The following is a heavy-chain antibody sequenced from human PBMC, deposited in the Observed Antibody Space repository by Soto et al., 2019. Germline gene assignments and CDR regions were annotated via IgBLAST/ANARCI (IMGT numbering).Heavy chain of an antibody. V-gene: IGHV3-23*01. Sequence: EVQLLESGGGLVQPGGSLRLSCAASGFTFSSYDMSWVRQAPGKGLXXVSVISGSGGTTYYADSVKGRFTISRDNSKNTLYLQMNSLRAEDTAVYYCAKDHTQGYYYMDVWGKGTTVTVSS. CDR2: ISGSGGTT. J-gene: IGHJ6*03. CDR1: GFTFSSYD. CDR3: AKDHTQGYYYMDV.